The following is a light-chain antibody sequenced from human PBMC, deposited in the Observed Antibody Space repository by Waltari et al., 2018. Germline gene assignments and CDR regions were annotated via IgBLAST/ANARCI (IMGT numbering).Light chain of an antibody. CDR1: STDIGGYDD. CDR3: NSHTSRSTMI. J-gene: IGLJ2*01. V-gene: IGLV2-14*01. Sequence: QSALTQPASVSGSPGQSITISCTGSSTDIGGYDDVSWSRQDPGKAPKLIIHNVNKRPSGVSDRFSGSKSGNTASLTISGLQADDEAHYFCNSHTSRSTMIFGGGTTLTV. CDR2: NVN.